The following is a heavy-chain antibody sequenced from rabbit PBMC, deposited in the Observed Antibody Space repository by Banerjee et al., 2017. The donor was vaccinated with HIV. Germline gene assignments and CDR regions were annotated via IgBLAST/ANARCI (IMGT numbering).Heavy chain of an antibody. CDR3: ARDSSGHNL. CDR1: GFDFSSTYY. Sequence: QQQLEESGGGLVKPGGSLTLTCKASGFDFSSTYYMCWVRQAPGKGLEWIGCISAGSSGTTYYASWAKGRFTISKTSSTTVTLQMTSLTVADTATYFCARDSSGHNLWGPGTLVTVS. D-gene: IGHD4-1*01. V-gene: IGHV1S45*01. CDR2: ISAGSSGTT. J-gene: IGHJ6*01.